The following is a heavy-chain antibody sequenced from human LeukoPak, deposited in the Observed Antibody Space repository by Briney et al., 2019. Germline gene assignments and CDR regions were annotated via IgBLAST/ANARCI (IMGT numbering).Heavy chain of an antibody. J-gene: IGHJ6*02. CDR2: INWNGGST. D-gene: IGHD1-26*01. CDR1: GFTFDDYG. V-gene: IGHV3-20*04. Sequence: GGSLRLSCAASGFTFDDYGMSWVRQAPGKGLEWVSGINWNGGSTGYADSVKGRFTISRDNAKNSLYLQMNSLRAEDTALYYCAKHLRATNTYIFFGLDVWGQGTTVTVSS. CDR3: AKHLRATNTYIFFGLDV.